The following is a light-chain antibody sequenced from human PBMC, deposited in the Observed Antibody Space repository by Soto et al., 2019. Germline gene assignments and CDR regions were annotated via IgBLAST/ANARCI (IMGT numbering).Light chain of an antibody. J-gene: IGKJ5*01. CDR1: QSVSSSS. Sequence: EGVLTQSPGTLSLSLGERATLSCRASQSVSSSSLAWYQQKPGQAPRLLIYGASNRATGIPDRFSGSGSGTDFSLTISRLEPGDFAVYYCQQYGGSPLITFGQGTRWRL. CDR3: QQYGGSPLIT. V-gene: IGKV3-20*01. CDR2: GAS.